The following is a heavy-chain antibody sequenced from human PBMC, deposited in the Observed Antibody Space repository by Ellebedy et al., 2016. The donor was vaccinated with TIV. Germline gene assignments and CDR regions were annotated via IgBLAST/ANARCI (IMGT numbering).Heavy chain of an antibody. CDR1: GFTFSSYS. J-gene: IGHJ4*02. CDR2: ISSSSSYI. D-gene: IGHD5-12*01. CDR3: AREGGYSGYENFDY. V-gene: IGHV3-21*04. Sequence: PGGSLRLSCAASGFTFSSYSMNWVRQAPGKGLEWVPSISSSSSYIYYADSVKGRFTISRDNAKNSLYLRMNSLRAEDTAVYYCAREGGYSGYENFDYWGQGTLVTVSS.